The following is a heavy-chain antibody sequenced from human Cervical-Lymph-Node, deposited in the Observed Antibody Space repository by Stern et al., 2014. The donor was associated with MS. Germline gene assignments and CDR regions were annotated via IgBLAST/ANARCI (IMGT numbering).Heavy chain of an antibody. CDR1: GGSLRNYY. CDR3: ARDRRYYDSGDRGGIDS. D-gene: IGHD3-22*01. Sequence: VQLLESGPGLVKPSETLSLTCSVSGGSLRNYYWTWIRQPPGKGLEWLGDRSFSGSSNYNPSLKRRVTILVDTSKNQFSLKLRSVTAADTAVYYCARDRRYYDSGDRGGIDSWGQGTLVTVSS. CDR2: RSFSGSS. V-gene: IGHV4-59*01. J-gene: IGHJ4*02.